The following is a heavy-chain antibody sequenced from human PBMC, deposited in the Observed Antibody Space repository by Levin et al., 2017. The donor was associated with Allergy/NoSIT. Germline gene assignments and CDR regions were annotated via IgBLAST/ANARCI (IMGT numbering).Heavy chain of an antibody. CDR2: IYSGGST. J-gene: IGHJ3*02. Sequence: GESLKISCAASGFTVSSNYMSWVRQAPGKGLEWVSVIYSGGSTYYADSVKGRFTISRDNSKNTLYLQMNSLRAEDTAVYYCATDGDLHAFDIWGQGTMVTVSS. CDR3: ATDGDLHAFDI. D-gene: IGHD4-17*01. CDR1: GFTVSSNY. V-gene: IGHV3-53*01.